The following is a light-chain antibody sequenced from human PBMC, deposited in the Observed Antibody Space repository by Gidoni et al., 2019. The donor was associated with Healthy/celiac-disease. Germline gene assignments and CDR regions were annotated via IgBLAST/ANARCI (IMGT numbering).Light chain of an antibody. CDR1: QSISSY. V-gene: IGKV1-39*01. CDR2: AAS. J-gene: IGKJ4*01. CDR3: QQSYSTQLT. Sequence: DIQMTQSPSSLSASVGERVTITCRASQSISSYLNWYQQKPGKATKLLIYAASSLQSGVPSRFSGSGSGKDFTLTISSLQPGDFANYYCQQSYSTQLTFGGGTKVEIK.